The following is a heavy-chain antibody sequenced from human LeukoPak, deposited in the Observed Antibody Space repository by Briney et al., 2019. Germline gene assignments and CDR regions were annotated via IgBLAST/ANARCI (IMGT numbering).Heavy chain of an antibody. V-gene: IGHV3-23*01. CDR1: GLTFSSYA. D-gene: IGHD3-3*01. CDR3: AKGPRFLEWLTQGNDAFDI. J-gene: IGHJ3*02. CDR2: ISGSGGST. Sequence: PGGSLRLSCAASGLTFSSYAMSWVRQAPGKGLEWVSAISGSGGSTYYADSVKGRFTISRDNSKNTLYLQMNSLRAEDTAVYYCAKGPRFLEWLTQGNDAFDIWGQGTMVTVSS.